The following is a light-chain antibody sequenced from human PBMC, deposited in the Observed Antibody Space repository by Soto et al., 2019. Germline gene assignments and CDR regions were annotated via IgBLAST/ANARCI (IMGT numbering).Light chain of an antibody. V-gene: IGKV3-20*01. J-gene: IGKJ1*01. CDR2: GAS. CDR1: QRVYDSY. CDR3: QQYGSSRT. Sequence: EIVLTQSPGTLSLSPGERATLSCRASQRVYDSYLAWYQQKPGQTPRLLIFGASTRATGIPDRFSGSGSGTGFTLTISRLEPEDFAVYYCQQYGSSRTFGQGTKVDIK.